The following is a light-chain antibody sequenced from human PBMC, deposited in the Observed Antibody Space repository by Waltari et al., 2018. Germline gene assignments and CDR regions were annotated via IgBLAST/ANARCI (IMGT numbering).Light chain of an antibody. V-gene: IGKV2-30*02. CDR1: QGLIHSDGNTY. CDR2: KVF. Sequence: DVVMTQSPLSLTVTLGQPASISCRSSQGLIHSDGNTYLNWFQQRPGQSPRRLLYKVFNRESGVPDRFSGSGSGTDFTLEISRVEAEDVGFYYCMQSTQWPRTFGQGTKVQIK. J-gene: IGKJ1*01. CDR3: MQSTQWPRT.